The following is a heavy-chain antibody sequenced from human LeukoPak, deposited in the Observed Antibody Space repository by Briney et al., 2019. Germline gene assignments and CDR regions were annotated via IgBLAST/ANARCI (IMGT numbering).Heavy chain of an antibody. V-gene: IGHV4-38-2*01. CDR2: VNHGGST. CDR1: GYSISSGFY. J-gene: IGHJ4*02. Sequence: PSETLSLTCAVSGYSISSGFYWGWIRQPPGRGLEWIVSVNHGGSTYYNPSLKSRVTIAIDTSKNRFSLNLSFVNAADTAMYYCARGGNFPFWGQGTLVTVS. CDR3: ARGGNFPF.